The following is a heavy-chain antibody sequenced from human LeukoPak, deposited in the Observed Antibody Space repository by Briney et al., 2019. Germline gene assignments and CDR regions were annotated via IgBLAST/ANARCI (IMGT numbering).Heavy chain of an antibody. V-gene: IGHV1-2*02. Sequence: ASVKVSCKASGYTFTAYYLHWVRQAPGQGLEWVGRINPNSGGTDYAQKFQGRVTVTRDTSISTAHMELSRLRSDDTAVYYCARVYDYVWGSYGTMGYWGQGTLVTVSS. D-gene: IGHD3-16*01. CDR3: ARVYDYVWGSYGTMGY. CDR1: GYTFTAYY. J-gene: IGHJ4*02. CDR2: INPNSGGT.